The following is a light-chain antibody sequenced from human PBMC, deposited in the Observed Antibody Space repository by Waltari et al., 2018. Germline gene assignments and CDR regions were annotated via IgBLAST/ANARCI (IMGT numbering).Light chain of an antibody. J-gene: IGLJ1*01. CDR1: SPNIGRNY. CDR2: RNN. Sequence: QSVLTQPPSASGTPEQRVTIPCSGSSPNIGRNYVNWYQPFPGTAPKLLIYRNNQRPSGVPDRFSGSKSGTSASLAISGLRSEDEADYYCAAWDDSAYVFGTGTKVTVL. CDR3: AAWDDSAYV. V-gene: IGLV1-47*01.